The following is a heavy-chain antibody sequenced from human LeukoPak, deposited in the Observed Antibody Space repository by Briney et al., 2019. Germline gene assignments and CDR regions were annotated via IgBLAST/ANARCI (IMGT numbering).Heavy chain of an antibody. CDR2: INSDESST. Sequence: GGSLRLSCAASGFTFSSYWMHWVRQAPGKGLVWVSRINSDESSTSYADSVKGRFTISRDNAKNTLYLQMNSLRAEDTAVYYCAKAAAYYDFWSGYLWGQGTLVTVSS. D-gene: IGHD3-3*01. CDR3: AKAAAYYDFWSGYL. J-gene: IGHJ4*02. V-gene: IGHV3-74*01. CDR1: GFTFSSYW.